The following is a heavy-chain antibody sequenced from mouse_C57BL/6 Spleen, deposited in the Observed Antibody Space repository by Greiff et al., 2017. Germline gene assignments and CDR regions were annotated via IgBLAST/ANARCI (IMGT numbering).Heavy chain of an antibody. CDR3: TRPPYGNYWYFDV. J-gene: IGHJ1*03. CDR2: IDPETGGT. CDR1: GYTFTDYE. Sequence: VKLLESGAELVRPGASVTLSCKASGYTFTDYELHWVKQTPVHGLEWIGAIDPETGGTAYNQKFKGKAILTADKSSSTAYMELRSLTSEDSAVYYCTRPPYGNYWYFDVWGTGTTVTVSS. V-gene: IGHV1-15*01. D-gene: IGHD2-1*01.